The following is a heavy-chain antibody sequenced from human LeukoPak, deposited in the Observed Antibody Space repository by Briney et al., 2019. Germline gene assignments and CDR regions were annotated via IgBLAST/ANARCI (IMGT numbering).Heavy chain of an antibody. J-gene: IGHJ6*02. CDR2: INPNSGGT. D-gene: IGHD1-26*01. V-gene: IGHV1-2*02. Sequence: ASVKVSCTASGYTFTGYYMHWVRRAPGQGLEWMGWINPNSGGTNYAQKFQGRVTMTRDTSISTAYMELSRLRSDDTAVYYCARDREILDYYYGMDVWGQGTTVTVSS. CDR3: ARDREILDYYYGMDV. CDR1: GYTFTGYY.